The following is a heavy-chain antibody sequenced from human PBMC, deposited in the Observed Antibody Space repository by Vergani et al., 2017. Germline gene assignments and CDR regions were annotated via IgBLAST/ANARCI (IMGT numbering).Heavy chain of an antibody. CDR1: GFTVSSNY. V-gene: IGHV3-23*04. D-gene: IGHD4-23*01. Sequence: EVQLVESGGGLVQPGGSLRLSCAASGFTVSSNYMSWVRHAPGKGLEWVSAISGSGGSTYYADSVKGRFTISRDNSKNTLYLQMNSLRAEDTAVYYCAKDVGYYGGTAFDYWGQGTLVTVSS. J-gene: IGHJ4*02. CDR2: ISGSGGST. CDR3: AKDVGYYGGTAFDY.